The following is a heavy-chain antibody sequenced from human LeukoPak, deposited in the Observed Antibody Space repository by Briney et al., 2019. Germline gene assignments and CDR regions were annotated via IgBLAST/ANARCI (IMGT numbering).Heavy chain of an antibody. D-gene: IGHD2-8*02. CDR1: GGSFSGYY. V-gene: IGHV4-34*01. CDR3: ARRTQIVSTGGHVYDY. J-gene: IGHJ4*02. Sequence: PSETLSLTCAVYGGSFSGYYWSWIRQPPGKGLEWIGEINHSGSTKYNPSLKSRVTISVDASKNQFSLKLSSVTAADTAVYYCARRTQIVSTGGHVYDYWGQGTLVTVSS. CDR2: INHSGST.